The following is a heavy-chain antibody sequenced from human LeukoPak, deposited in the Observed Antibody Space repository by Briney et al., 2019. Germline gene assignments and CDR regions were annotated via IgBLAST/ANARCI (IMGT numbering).Heavy chain of an antibody. D-gene: IGHD2-15*01. J-gene: IGHJ4*02. CDR2: ISTYSGNT. CDR1: GYTFSSSG. V-gene: IGHV1-18*01. CDR3: AKECAKPCEAVGGSQ. Sequence: GASVKVSYKASGYTFSSSGIYWVRQVPGQGLEWMGWISTYSGNTHYAPNLQGRLTMTTDTSTSTAYMALRSLTSDDTALYYCAKECAKPCEAVGGSQWGQGTLVTVSS.